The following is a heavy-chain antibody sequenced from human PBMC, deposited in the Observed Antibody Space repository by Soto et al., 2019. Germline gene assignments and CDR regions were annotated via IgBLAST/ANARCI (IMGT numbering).Heavy chain of an antibody. J-gene: IGHJ5*02. CDR3: ARRERAAGTDWWFDP. D-gene: IGHD6-13*01. CDR1: GGSISSSSFH. Sequence: QLQLQESGPGLVKPSETLSLTCTVSGGSISSSSFHWGWIRQPPGKGLEWIGRIDYSGSTYYSPSLKRRVTISVDTSKNQFSLRLSSVTAADTAVYYCARRERAAGTDWWFDPWGQGTLVTVSS. CDR2: IDYSGST. V-gene: IGHV4-39*01.